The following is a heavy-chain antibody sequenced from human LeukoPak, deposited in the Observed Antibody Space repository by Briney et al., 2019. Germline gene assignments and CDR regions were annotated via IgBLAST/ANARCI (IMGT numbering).Heavy chain of an antibody. V-gene: IGHV4-39*07. CDR3: ARDSRYGYSNDY. Sequence: KPSETLSLTCTVSGGSISSSSYYWGWIRQSPGKGLEWIGSIYYSGSTYYNPSLKSRVTISVDTSKNQFSLKLSSVTAADTAVYYCARDSRYGYSNDYWGQGTLVTVSS. D-gene: IGHD5-18*01. CDR2: IYYSGST. J-gene: IGHJ4*02. CDR1: GGSISSSSYY.